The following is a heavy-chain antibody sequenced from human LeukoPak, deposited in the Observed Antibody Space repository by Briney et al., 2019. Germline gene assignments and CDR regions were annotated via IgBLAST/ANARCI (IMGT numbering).Heavy chain of an antibody. D-gene: IGHD6-19*01. V-gene: IGHV5-51*01. CDR3: ARQGAGQWLVPDYYYGMDV. CDR2: IYPGDSDT. J-gene: IGHJ6*02. CDR1: GYNFTTSW. Sequence: GESLKISCKGSGYNFTTSWISWVRQMPGKGLEWMGIIYPGDSDTRYSPSFQGQVTISADKSISTAYLQWSSLKASDTAMYYCARQGAGQWLVPDYYYGMDVWGQGTTVTVSS.